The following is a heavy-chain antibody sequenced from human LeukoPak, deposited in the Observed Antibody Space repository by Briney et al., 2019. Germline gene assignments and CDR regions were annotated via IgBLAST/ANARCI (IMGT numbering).Heavy chain of an antibody. J-gene: IGHJ6*03. CDR1: GFTFSSYS. Sequence: GGSLRLSCAASGFTFSSYSMNWVRQAPGKGLEWVSSISSSSSYIYYADSVKGRFTISRGNAKNSLYLQMNSLRAEDTAVYYCARDHAHDFWSGEYYYYYYMDVWGKGTTVTVSS. CDR3: ARDHAHDFWSGEYYYYYYMDV. CDR2: ISSSSSYI. D-gene: IGHD3-3*01. V-gene: IGHV3-21*01.